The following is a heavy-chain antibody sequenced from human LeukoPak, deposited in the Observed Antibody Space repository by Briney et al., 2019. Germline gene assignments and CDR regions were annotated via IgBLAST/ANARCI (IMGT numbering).Heavy chain of an antibody. CDR3: ARASYYYDPWLDY. CDR1: GYSISSGYY. V-gene: IGHV4-38-2*02. Sequence: SETLSLTCTVSGYSISSGYYWGLIRQPPGKGLEWIGSIYHSGSTYYNPSLKSRVTISVDTSKNQFSLKLSSVTAADTAVYYCARASYYYDPWLDYWGQGTLVTVSS. J-gene: IGHJ4*02. D-gene: IGHD3-22*01. CDR2: IYHSGST.